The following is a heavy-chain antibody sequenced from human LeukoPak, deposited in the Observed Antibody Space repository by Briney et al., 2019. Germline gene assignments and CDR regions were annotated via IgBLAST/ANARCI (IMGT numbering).Heavy chain of an antibody. Sequence: SETLSLTCTVSGGSISSSSYYWGWIRQPPGKGLEWIGSIYYSGSTYYNPSLKSRVTISVDTPKNQFSLKLSSVTAADTALYYCARAKITAADIDRPFDPWGQGTLVTVSS. J-gene: IGHJ5*02. D-gene: IGHD6-13*01. CDR3: ARAKITAADIDRPFDP. CDR1: GGSISSSSYY. CDR2: IYYSGST. V-gene: IGHV4-39*07.